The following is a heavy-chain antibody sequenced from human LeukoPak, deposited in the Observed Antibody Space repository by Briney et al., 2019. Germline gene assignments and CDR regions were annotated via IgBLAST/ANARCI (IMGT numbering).Heavy chain of an antibody. J-gene: IGHJ3*02. Sequence: PGGSLRLSCAASGFTFSSCAMHWVRQAPGKGLEWVAVISYDGSNKYYADSVKGRFTISRDNSKNTLYLQMNSLRAEDTAVYYCARDAKYQLLFVGDFDIWGQGTMVTVSS. CDR2: ISYDGSNK. V-gene: IGHV3-30-3*01. CDR3: ARDAKYQLLFVGDFDI. D-gene: IGHD2-2*01. CDR1: GFTFSSCA.